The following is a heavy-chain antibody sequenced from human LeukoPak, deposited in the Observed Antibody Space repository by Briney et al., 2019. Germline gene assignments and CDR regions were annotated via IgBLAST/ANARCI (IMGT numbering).Heavy chain of an antibody. V-gene: IGHV3-33*01. D-gene: IGHD2-2*01. J-gene: IGHJ4*02. Sequence: PGGSLRLSCAASGFTFSSYGMHWVRQAPGKGLEWVAVIWYDGSNKYYADSVKGRFTISRDNSKNTLYLQMNSLRAEDTAVYYCAREGIGYCSSTSCDFDYWGQGTLVTVSS. CDR1: GFTFSSYG. CDR2: IWYDGSNK. CDR3: AREGIGYCSSTSCDFDY.